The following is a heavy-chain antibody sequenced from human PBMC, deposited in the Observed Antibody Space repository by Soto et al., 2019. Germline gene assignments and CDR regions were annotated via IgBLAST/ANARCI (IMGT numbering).Heavy chain of an antibody. J-gene: IGHJ6*03. D-gene: IGHD3-10*01. CDR3: ARDRTRVREGGTMDV. CDR2: ISAYNGNT. CDR1: GYTFTSYG. V-gene: IGHV1-18*01. Sequence: ASVNVSCKASGYTFTSYGISWVRQAPGQGLEWMGWISAYNGNTNYAQKLQGRVTMTTDTSTSTAYMELRSLRSDDTAVYYCARDRTRVREGGTMDVWGKGTTVTVSS.